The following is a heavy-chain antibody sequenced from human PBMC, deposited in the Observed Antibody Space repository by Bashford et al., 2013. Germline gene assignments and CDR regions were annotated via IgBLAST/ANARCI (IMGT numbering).Heavy chain of an antibody. CDR3: ARDRDIWETDKFFEY. CDR2: IKEDGNEK. V-gene: IGHV3-7*01. D-gene: IGHD1-26*01. J-gene: IGHJ4*02. Sequence: VRQAPGKGLEWLANIKEDGNEKYYADSVKGRFTVSRDNAENSVYLQMNGLRVEDTAVYYCARDRDIWETDKFFEYWGQGTRVTVSS.